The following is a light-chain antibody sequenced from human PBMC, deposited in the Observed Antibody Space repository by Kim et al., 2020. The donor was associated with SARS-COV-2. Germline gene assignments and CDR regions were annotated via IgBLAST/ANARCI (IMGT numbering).Light chain of an antibody. J-gene: IGLJ3*02. CDR2: EGS. CDR3: CSYVGPTWV. CDR1: RYNL. Sequence: RYNLVSWYQQHPGKAPKLMIYEGSKRPSGVSNRFSGSKSGNTASLTISGLQAEDEADYYCCSYVGPTWVFGGGTTLTVL. V-gene: IGLV2-23*01.